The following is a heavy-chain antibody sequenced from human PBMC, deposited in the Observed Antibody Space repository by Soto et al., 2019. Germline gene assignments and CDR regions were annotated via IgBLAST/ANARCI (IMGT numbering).Heavy chain of an antibody. D-gene: IGHD3-3*01. J-gene: IGHJ5*02. CDR3: ARGQRFSDWFDP. V-gene: IGHV4-4*07. CDR1: GGDISTYY. CDR2: LYSSGST. Sequence: QVQLQESGPGLVKPSETLSLTCTVSGGDISTYYWTWIRQPAVQGLEWIGRLYSSGSTKYNPSIKSRVTMSLDTSKNQFSLRLSSVTAADTAVYYCARGQRFSDWFDPWGQGTLVTVSS.